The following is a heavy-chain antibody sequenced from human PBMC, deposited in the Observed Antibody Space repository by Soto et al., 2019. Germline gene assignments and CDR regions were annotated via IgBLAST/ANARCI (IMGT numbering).Heavy chain of an antibody. D-gene: IGHD3-22*01. CDR1: GFTFSSALW. J-gene: IGHJ4*02. V-gene: IGHV3-74*01. Sequence: DVQLVESGGGLVQPGGSLRLSCAASGFTFSSALWKHWVRQAPGKGLEWVSRINYDGTSAAYADSVKGRFTISSDNAKNTLFLQMNSLRAEDTAVYFCARGHSNWLIDWSLGTRVTVSS. CDR3: ARGHSNWLID. CDR2: INYDGTSA.